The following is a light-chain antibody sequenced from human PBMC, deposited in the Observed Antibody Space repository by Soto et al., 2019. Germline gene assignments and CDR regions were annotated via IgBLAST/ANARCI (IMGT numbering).Light chain of an antibody. CDR1: QTINYNC. CDR2: AAA. V-gene: IGKV3-20*01. Sequence: EIGLTQSPGTLSLSPGEAATLSCMASQTINYNCLARYQQKPGEAPRLLVYAAAIRATGIPDRFSGSGPRTDFTLTINRLEHEDLAVYYWQQCGNSPLYTCGQGTKLEI. CDR3: QQCGNSPLYT. J-gene: IGKJ2*01.